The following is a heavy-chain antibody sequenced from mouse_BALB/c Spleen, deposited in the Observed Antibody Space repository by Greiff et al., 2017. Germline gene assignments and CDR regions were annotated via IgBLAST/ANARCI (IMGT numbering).Heavy chain of an antibody. V-gene: IGHV1-9*01. J-gene: IGHJ3*01. D-gene: IGHD1-1*02. CDR1: GYTFSSYW. CDR3: ARRWWTGGFAY. CDR2: ILPGSGST. Sequence: VQLQQSGAELMKPGASVKISCKATGYTFSSYWIERVKQRPGHGLEWIGEILPGSGSTNYNEKFKGKATFTADTSSNTAYMQLSSLTSEDSAVYYCARRWWTGGFAYWGQGTLVTVSA.